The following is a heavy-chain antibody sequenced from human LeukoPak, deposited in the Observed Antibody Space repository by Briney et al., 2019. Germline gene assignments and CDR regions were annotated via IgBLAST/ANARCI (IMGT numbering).Heavy chain of an antibody. CDR2: IYYSGST. J-gene: IGHJ6*02. CDR3: ARGLYGDYHGDYSGYYYYGMDV. D-gene: IGHD4-17*01. CDR1: GGSISSYY. V-gene: IGHV4-59*01. Sequence: SETLSLTCTVSGGSISSYYWSWIRQPPGKGPEWIGYIYYSGSTNFNPSLKSRVTISVDTSKNQFSLKLSSVTAADTAVYYCARGLYGDYHGDYSGYYYYGMDVWGQGTTVTVSS.